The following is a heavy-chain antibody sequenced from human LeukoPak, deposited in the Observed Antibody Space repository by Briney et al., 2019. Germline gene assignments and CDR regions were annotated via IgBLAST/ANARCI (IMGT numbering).Heavy chain of an antibody. CDR1: GGSFSGYY. D-gene: IGHD3-10*01. J-gene: IGHJ5*02. CDR2: INHSGST. Sequence: PSETLSLTCAVYGGSFSGYYWSWIRQPPGKGLEWIGEINHSGSTNYNPSLKSRVTISVDTSKNQFSLKLSSVIAADTAVYYCARGPHVLLWFGELFGFDPWGQGTLVTVSS. V-gene: IGHV4-34*01. CDR3: ARGPHVLLWFGELFGFDP.